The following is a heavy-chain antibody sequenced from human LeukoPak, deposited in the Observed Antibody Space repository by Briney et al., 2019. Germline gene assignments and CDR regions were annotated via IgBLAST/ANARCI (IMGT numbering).Heavy chain of an antibody. D-gene: IGHD6-13*01. Sequence: PSQTLSLTCTVSGGSISSGSYYWSWIRQPAGKGLEWIGRIYTSGSTNYNPSLKSRVTISVDTSKNQFSLKLSSVTAADTAVYYCARDHPKGTADSWGQGTLVTVSS. V-gene: IGHV4-61*02. CDR1: GGSISSGSYY. CDR3: ARDHPKGTADS. CDR2: IYTSGST. J-gene: IGHJ4*02.